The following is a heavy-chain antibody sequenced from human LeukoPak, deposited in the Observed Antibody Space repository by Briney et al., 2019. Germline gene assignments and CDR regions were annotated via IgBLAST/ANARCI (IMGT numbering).Heavy chain of an antibody. V-gene: IGHV3-15*01. CDR3: TTLYYYYYYMDV. J-gene: IGHJ6*03. CDR1: GFTFGNYG. Sequence: GGSLRLSCAASGFTFGNYGMSWVRQAPGKGLEWVGRIKSKTDGGTTDYAAPVKGRFTISRDDSKNTLYLQMNSLKTEDTAVYYCTTLYYYYYYMDVWGKGTTVTISS. CDR2: IKSKTDGGTT.